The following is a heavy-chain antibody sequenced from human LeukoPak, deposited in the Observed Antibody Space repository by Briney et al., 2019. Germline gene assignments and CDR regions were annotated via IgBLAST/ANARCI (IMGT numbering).Heavy chain of an antibody. V-gene: IGHV4-59*01. CDR2: IYYSGST. Sequence: PSETLSLTCTVSGGSISSYYWSWIRQPPGKGLEWIGYIYYSGSTNYNPSLKSRVTISVDTSKNQFSLKLSSVTAADTAVYYCARVGVTTRFNWFDPWGQGTLVTVSS. J-gene: IGHJ5*02. CDR1: GGSISSYY. CDR3: ARVGVTTRFNWFDP. D-gene: IGHD4-4*01.